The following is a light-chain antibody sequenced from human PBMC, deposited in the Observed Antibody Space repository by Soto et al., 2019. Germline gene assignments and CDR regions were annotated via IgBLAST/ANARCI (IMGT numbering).Light chain of an antibody. V-gene: IGKV1-5*01. CDR2: DAS. Sequence: DIQMTQSPSTLSAAVGDRVTITCRASQSVLTWLAWYQQKPGKAPQLLIYDASKLESGVPSRFSGSGSGTEFTLTISSLQPDDFATYYCQQYSSFLLTFGPGTTVDIK. CDR3: QQYSSFLLT. J-gene: IGKJ3*01. CDR1: QSVLTW.